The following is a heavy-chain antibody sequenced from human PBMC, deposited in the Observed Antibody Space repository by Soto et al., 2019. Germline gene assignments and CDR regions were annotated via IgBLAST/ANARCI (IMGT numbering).Heavy chain of an antibody. CDR1: GYTFTSYD. V-gene: IGHV1-8*01. Sequence: GASVKVSCKASGYTFTSYDINWVRQATGQGLEWMGWMNPNSGNTGYAQKFQGRVTMTRNTSISTAYMELSSLRSEDTAVYYCARGPDYYDYIWGSYRLQYYYFDYWGQGTLVTVSS. J-gene: IGHJ4*02. CDR2: MNPNSGNT. D-gene: IGHD3-16*02. CDR3: ARGPDYYDYIWGSYRLQYYYFDY.